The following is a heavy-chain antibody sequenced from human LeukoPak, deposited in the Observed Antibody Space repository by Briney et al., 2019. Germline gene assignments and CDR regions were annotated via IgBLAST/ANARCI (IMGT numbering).Heavy chain of an antibody. CDR3: ARHGEYGSGSHFYYGMDV. J-gene: IGHJ6*04. Sequence: GESLKISCKGSGYSFTSYWIGWVRQMPGKGLEWMGIIYPGDSDTRYSPSFQGQVTISADKSISTAYLQWSSLKASDTAMYYCARHGEYGSGSHFYYGMDVWGKGTTVTVSS. V-gene: IGHV5-51*01. D-gene: IGHD3-10*01. CDR2: IYPGDSDT. CDR1: GYSFTSYW.